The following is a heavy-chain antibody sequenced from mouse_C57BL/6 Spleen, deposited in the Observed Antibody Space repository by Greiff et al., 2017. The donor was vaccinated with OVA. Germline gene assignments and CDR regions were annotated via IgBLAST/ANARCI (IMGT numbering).Heavy chain of an antibody. V-gene: IGHV1-69*01. J-gene: IGHJ2*01. CDR3: ARDLGGTFDY. Sequence: VQLQQSGAELVMPGASVKLSCKASGYTFTSYWMHWVKPRPGQGLEWIGAIDPSDSYTNSNQKFKGKSTLPVAKSSGTADMQLSSLTSEDSAVYNCARDLGGTFDYWGQGTTLTVSS. D-gene: IGHD2-14*01. CDR1: GYTFTSYW. CDR2: IDPSDSYT.